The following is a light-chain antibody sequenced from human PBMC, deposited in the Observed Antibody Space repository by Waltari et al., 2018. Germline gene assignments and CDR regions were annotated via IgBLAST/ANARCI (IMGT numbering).Light chain of an antibody. V-gene: IGKV1-5*03. CDR2: KAS. J-gene: IGKJ1*01. Sequence: DIEMTQSPSTLSASVGDRVTITCRARQSISRFLAWYHHKPGKAPKLLLYKASSLESGVPSRFSGSESGTEFTLTISSLQPDDFATYYCQHYNSYPWTFGQGTKVEIK. CDR3: QHYNSYPWT. CDR1: QSISRF.